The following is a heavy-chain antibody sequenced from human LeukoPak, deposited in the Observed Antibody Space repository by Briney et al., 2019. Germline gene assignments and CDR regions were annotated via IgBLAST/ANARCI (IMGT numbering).Heavy chain of an antibody. CDR3: PRVSDIGGWFDP. Sequence: SETLSLTCTVSGGSISSYYWSWIRQPAGKGLEWIGRIYTSGSTNYNPSLKSRVTMSVDTSKNQFSLKLSSVTAADTAVYYCPRVSDIGGWFDPWGQGTLVTVSS. CDR1: GGSISSYY. J-gene: IGHJ5*02. CDR2: IYTSGST. V-gene: IGHV4-4*07. D-gene: IGHD3-10*01.